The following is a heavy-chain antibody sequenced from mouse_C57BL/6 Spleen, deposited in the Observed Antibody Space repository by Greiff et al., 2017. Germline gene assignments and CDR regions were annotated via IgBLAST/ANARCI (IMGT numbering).Heavy chain of an antibody. CDR2: ILPGSGST. V-gene: IGHV1-9*01. Sequence: VQLMESGAELVKPGASVKLSCKASGYTFTGYWIEWVKQRPGHGIEWIGEILPGSGSTNYNEKFKGKATFTTYTADNKAYMQLSSQTTEDSAIYYCASLQGYFYYWGQGTTLTFSS. CDR3: ASLQGYFYY. CDR1: GYTFTGYW. J-gene: IGHJ2*01.